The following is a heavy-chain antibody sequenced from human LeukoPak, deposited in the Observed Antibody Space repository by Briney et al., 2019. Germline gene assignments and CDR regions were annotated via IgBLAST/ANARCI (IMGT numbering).Heavy chain of an antibody. CDR2: ISYDGSNK. J-gene: IGHJ6*04. CDR3: AKDIVVVPAARGYYYYYGMDI. Sequence: GGSLRLSCAASGLTFSSYAMHWVRQAPGKGLEWVAVISYDGSNKYYAGSVKGRFTISRDNSKNTLYLQMNSLRAEDTAVYYCAKDIVVVPAARGYYYYYGMDIWGKGTTVTVSS. V-gene: IGHV3-30*04. D-gene: IGHD2-2*01. CDR1: GLTFSSYA.